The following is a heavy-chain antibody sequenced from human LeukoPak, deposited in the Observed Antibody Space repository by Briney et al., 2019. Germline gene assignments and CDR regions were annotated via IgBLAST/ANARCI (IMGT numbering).Heavy chain of an antibody. Sequence: AASVKVSCKASGYRFSGYYMYWVRQAPGQGLEWMGWINPNSGGSKYAQKFQGRVAMTRDTSISTAYMKLNSLRSDDTAVYYCARWNDPTQNYYHYGMDVWGQGTTVTVSS. CDR2: INPNSGGS. D-gene: IGHD1-1*01. CDR1: GYRFSGYY. J-gene: IGHJ6*02. CDR3: ARWNDPTQNYYHYGMDV. V-gene: IGHV1-2*02.